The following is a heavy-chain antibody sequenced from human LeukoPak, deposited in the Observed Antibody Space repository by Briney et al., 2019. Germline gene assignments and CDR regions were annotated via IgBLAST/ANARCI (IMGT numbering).Heavy chain of an antibody. Sequence: GGSLRLSCAASGFTFSSYAMSWVRQAPGKGLEWVSAISGSGGSTSSAASVKGRFTISRDNSKNTLYLQMNSLRAEDTAVYYCAKGADCGGDCFRLTFHYWGKGTLVTVSS. CDR3: AKGADCGGDCFRLTFHY. J-gene: IGHJ4*02. CDR1: GFTFSSYA. CDR2: ISGSGGST. D-gene: IGHD2-21*02. V-gene: IGHV3-23*01.